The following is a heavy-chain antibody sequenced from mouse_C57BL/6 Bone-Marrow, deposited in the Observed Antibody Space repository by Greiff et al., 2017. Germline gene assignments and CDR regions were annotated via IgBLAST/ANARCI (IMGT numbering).Heavy chain of an antibody. J-gene: IGHJ3*01. V-gene: IGHV14-4*01. CDR2: IDPENGDT. CDR3: TTFNSYGSPAWFAY. Sequence: VQLQQSGAELVRPGASVKLSCTASGFNIKDDYMHWVKQRPEQGLEWIGWIDPENGDTAYASKFQGKATITADTSSNTAYLQRSSLTSEDTAGYYCTTFNSYGSPAWFAYWVQGTLVTVSA. CDR1: GFNIKDDY. D-gene: IGHD1-1*01.